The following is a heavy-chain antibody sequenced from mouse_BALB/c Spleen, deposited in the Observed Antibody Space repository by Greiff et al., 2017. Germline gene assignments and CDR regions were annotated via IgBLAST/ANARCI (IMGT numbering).Heavy chain of an antibody. CDR1: GFSLTSYG. Sequence: QVQLQQSGPGLVQPSQSLSITCTVSGFSLTSYGVHWVRQSPGKGLEWLGVIWSGGSTDYNAAFISRLSISKDNSKSQVFFKMNSLQANDTAIYYCARNSDAGYYAMDYWGQGTSVTVSS. V-gene: IGHV2-2*02. CDR3: ARNSDAGYYAMDY. CDR2: IWSGGST. J-gene: IGHJ4*01.